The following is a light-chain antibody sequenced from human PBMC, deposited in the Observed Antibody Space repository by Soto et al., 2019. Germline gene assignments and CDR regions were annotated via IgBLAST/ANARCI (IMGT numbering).Light chain of an antibody. Sequence: PGERATLSCRASQSVSSYFAWYQQKPGQAPRLLIYDASTRAAGIPARFSGSGSGTDFTLTISSLEPEDFAVYYCPQAKRLAPTFGRGTKVEIK. J-gene: IGKJ4*01. CDR1: QSVSSY. CDR2: DAS. CDR3: PQAKRLAPT. V-gene: IGKV3-11*01.